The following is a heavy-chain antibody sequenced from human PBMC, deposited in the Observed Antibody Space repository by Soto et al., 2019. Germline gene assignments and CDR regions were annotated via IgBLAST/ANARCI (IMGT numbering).Heavy chain of an antibody. CDR2: FDPEDGET. Sequence: ASVKVSCKVSGYTLTELSMHWVRQAPGKGLEWMGGFDPEDGETIYAQKFQGRVTMTEDTSTDTAYMELSSLRSEDTAVYYCATPPYSSSSLDAFDIWGQGTMVTVSS. V-gene: IGHV1-24*01. CDR1: GYTLTELS. CDR3: ATPPYSSSSLDAFDI. D-gene: IGHD6-6*01. J-gene: IGHJ3*02.